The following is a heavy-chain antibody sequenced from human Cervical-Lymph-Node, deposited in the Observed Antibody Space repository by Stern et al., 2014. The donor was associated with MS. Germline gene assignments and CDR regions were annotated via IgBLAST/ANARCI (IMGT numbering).Heavy chain of an antibody. J-gene: IGHJ3*01. CDR3: ARSFRRYYDSTGYPDALDV. D-gene: IGHD3-22*01. V-gene: IGHV1-69*01. CDR1: GDTFINHA. CDR2: IIPLNDTS. Sequence: VQLVQSGAEVKKPGSSVKVSCKASGDTFINHAFTWVRQATGQGLEWMGGIIPLNDTSNYAQKFPDRVTITAYASTNTVYMELSSLRSEDTAMFYCARSFRRYYDSTGYPDALDVWGQGTMVTVSS.